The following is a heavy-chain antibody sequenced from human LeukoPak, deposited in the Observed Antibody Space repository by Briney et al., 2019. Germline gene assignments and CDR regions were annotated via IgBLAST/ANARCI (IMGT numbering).Heavy chain of an antibody. CDR1: GFTFSSYW. J-gene: IGHJ5*02. CDR2: INSDGSST. D-gene: IGHD5-18*01. CDR3: ARDLARYSPYPRFDP. Sequence: PGGSLRLSCAASGFTFSSYWMHWVRQAPGKGLVWVSRINSDGSSTSYADSVKGRFTISRDNAKNTLYLQMNSLRAEDTAVYYCARDLARYSPYPRFDPWGHGTLVTVCS. V-gene: IGHV3-74*01.